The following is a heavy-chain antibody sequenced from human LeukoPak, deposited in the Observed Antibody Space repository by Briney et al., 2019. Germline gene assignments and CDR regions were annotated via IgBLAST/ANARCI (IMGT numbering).Heavy chain of an antibody. V-gene: IGHV3-21*01. CDR3: VLSSSPLRRYFDY. J-gene: IGHJ4*02. CDR2: ISSSSSYI. CDR1: GFTFSSYS. D-gene: IGHD6-6*01. Sequence: GGSLRLSCAASGFTFSSYSMNWARQAPGKGLEWVSSISSSSSYIYYADSVKGRFTISRDNAKNSLYLQMNSLRAEDTAVYYCVLSSSPLRRYFDYWGQGTLVTVSS.